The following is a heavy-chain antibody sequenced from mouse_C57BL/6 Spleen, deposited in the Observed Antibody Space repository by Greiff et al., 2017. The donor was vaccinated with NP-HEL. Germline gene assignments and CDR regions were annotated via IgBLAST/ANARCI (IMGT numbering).Heavy chain of an antibody. D-gene: IGHD1-1*01. V-gene: IGHV1-26*01. CDR2: INPNNGGT. CDR3: ASLGGSSLDY. CDR1: GYTFTDYY. J-gene: IGHJ2*01. Sequence: EVQLQQSGPELVKPGASVKISCKASGYTFTDYYMNWVKQSHGKSLEWIGDINPNNGGTSYNQKFKGKATLTVDKSSSTVYMELRSLTSEDSAVYYCASLGGSSLDYWGQGTTLTVSS.